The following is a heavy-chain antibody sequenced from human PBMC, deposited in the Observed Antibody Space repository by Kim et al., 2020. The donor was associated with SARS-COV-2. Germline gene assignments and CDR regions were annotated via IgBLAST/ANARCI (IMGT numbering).Heavy chain of an antibody. Sequence: ASVKVSCKVSGYTLTELSMHWVRQAPGKGLEWMGGFDPEDGETIYAQKFQGRVTMTEDTSTDTAYMELSSLRSEDTAVYYCATDFIAAGERANDYWGQGTLVTVSS. V-gene: IGHV1-24*01. D-gene: IGHD6-13*01. CDR3: ATDFIAAGERANDY. CDR1: GYTLTELS. J-gene: IGHJ4*02. CDR2: FDPEDGET.